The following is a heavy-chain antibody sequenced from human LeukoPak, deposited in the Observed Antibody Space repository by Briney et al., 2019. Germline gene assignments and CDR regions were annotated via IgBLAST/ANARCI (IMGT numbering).Heavy chain of an antibody. D-gene: IGHD3-10*01. J-gene: IGHJ6*02. CDR2: ISDSGSSTYT. Sequence: PGGSLRLSCAASGFTFSSYSMNWVRQAPGKGLEWLSSISDSGSSTYTNYEDSVKGRFTISRDKATNSLFLQMDSLRAEDTAVYYCARDIKFGQLDYYYYGMDVWGQGTAVTVSS. V-gene: IGHV3-21*01. CDR3: ARDIKFGQLDYYYYGMDV. CDR1: GFTFSSYS.